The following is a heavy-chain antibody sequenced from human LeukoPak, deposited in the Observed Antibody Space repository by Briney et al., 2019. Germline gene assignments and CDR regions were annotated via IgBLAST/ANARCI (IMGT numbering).Heavy chain of an antibody. CDR2: IYYSESI. J-gene: IGHJ3*02. D-gene: IGHD3-22*01. CDR3: ARWGADYYDSSTLDAFDI. Sequence: PSETLSLTCSVSGGSISSDSYYWGWIRQPPGKGLEWIGSIYYSESIYYNPSLKSRVTISVDTSKNQFSLKLSSVTAADTAVYYCARWGADYYDSSTLDAFDIWGQGTMVTVSS. CDR1: GGSISSDSYY. V-gene: IGHV4-39*01.